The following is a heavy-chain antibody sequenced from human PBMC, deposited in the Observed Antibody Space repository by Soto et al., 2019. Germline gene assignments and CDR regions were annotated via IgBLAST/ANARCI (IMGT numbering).Heavy chain of an antibody. D-gene: IGHD5-12*01. J-gene: IGHJ4*02. CDR2: ISWNSGSI. V-gene: IGHV3-9*01. Sequence: EVQLVESGGGLVQPGRSLRLSCAASGFTFDDYAMHWVRQAPGKGLEWVSGISWNSGSIGYADSVKGRFTISRDNAKNSLYLQMNSLRAEDKALYYCAKGHIGCDATYCWGQVTLVTVSS. CDR1: GFTFDDYA. CDR3: AKGHIGCDATYC.